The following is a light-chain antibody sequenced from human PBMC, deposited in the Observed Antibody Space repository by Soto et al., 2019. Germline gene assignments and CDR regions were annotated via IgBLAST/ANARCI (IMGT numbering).Light chain of an antibody. CDR2: DAS. V-gene: IGKV3-11*01. J-gene: IGKJ5*01. Sequence: IVLTRCPVTRSWSPGERATLSCRASQSVSPYLALYHFKPGQAPRLLIYDASRRASGVPARFSGSGSGTDFTLTISSLEPADFALYYCQQGNTWPPIAFGQGTRLEIK. CDR3: QQGNTWPPIA. CDR1: QSVSPY.